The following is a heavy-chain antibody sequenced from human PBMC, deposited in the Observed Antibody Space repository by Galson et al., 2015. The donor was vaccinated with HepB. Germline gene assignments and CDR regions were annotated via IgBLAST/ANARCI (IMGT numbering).Heavy chain of an antibody. J-gene: IGHJ4*02. Sequence: SLRLSCAASGFTFSSYAMHWVRQAPGKGLEWVAVISYDGSNKYYADSVKGRFTISRDNSKNTLYLQMNSLRAEDTAVYYCARALSTGYDSSGYYPYWGQGTLVTVSS. V-gene: IGHV3-30-3*01. D-gene: IGHD3-22*01. CDR3: ARALSTGYDSSGYYPY. CDR2: ISYDGSNK. CDR1: GFTFSSYA.